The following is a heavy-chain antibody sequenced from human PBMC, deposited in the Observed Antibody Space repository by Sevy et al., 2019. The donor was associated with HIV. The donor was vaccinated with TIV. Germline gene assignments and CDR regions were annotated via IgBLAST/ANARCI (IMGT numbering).Heavy chain of an antibody. J-gene: IGHJ4*02. V-gene: IGHV3-30*04. CDR1: GFTFSNYA. Sequence: GGSLRLSCAASGFTFSNYAVHWVRQAPGKGLEWVALISHDGIDKQYADSVKGRFTISRDDSKNTLYPQMSSLRAEDTAVYYCARDLPHLLPWELSRGSDYWGPGTLVTVSS. CDR3: ARDLPHLLPWELSRGSDY. CDR2: ISHDGIDK. D-gene: IGHD3-16*02.